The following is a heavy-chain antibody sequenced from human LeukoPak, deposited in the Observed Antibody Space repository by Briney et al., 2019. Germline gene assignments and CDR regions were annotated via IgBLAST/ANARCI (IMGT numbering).Heavy chain of an antibody. V-gene: IGHV1-69*05. D-gene: IGHD5-12*01. Sequence: SVKVSCEASGGSFNNYAVTWVRQAPGQGLEWMGGFIPILDTTNYAPNFQGRVTITTDESSTTAYMELSSLKWEDTALYYCARSNDYDYHFNYWGQGTLVTVSS. CDR3: ARSNDYDYHFNY. CDR2: FIPILDTT. CDR1: GGSFNNYA. J-gene: IGHJ4*02.